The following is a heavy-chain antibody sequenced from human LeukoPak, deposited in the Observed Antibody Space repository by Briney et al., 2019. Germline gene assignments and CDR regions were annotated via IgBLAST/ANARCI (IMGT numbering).Heavy chain of an antibody. J-gene: IGHJ4*02. CDR2: INPNSGGT. Sequence: ASVKVSCKASGYTFTGYYMHWVRQAPGQGLEWMGWINPNSGGTNYAQKFQGRVTMTRDTSISTAYMELSRLRSDDTAVYYCARALRYSSSWYDGEYYFDYWGRGTLVTVSS. D-gene: IGHD6-13*01. V-gene: IGHV1-2*02. CDR1: GYTFTGYY. CDR3: ARALRYSSSWYDGEYYFDY.